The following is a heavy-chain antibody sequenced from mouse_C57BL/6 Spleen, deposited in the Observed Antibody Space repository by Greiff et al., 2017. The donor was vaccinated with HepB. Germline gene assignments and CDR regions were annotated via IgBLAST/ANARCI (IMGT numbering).Heavy chain of an antibody. Sequence: VKLQQPGAELVKPGASVKMSCKASGYTFTSYWITWVKQRPGQGLEWIGDIYPGSGSTNYNEKFKSKATLTVDTSSSTAYMQLSSLTSEDSAVYYCARRKPSTRYFDVWGTGTTVTVSS. D-gene: IGHD2-1*01. CDR3: ARRKPSTRYFDV. V-gene: IGHV1-55*01. CDR1: GYTFTSYW. J-gene: IGHJ1*03. CDR2: IYPGSGST.